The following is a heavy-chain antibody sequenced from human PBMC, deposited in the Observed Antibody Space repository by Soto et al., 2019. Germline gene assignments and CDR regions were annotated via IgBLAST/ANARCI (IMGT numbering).Heavy chain of an antibody. CDR3: ARVKPYCGGYCYPGWDYYYYYMDV. CDR1: SGSISRSHW. D-gene: IGHD2-21*01. CDR2: SYHSGSP. Sequence: QVQLQESGPGLVKPSGTLSLTCAVSSGSISRSHWWSWVRQLPEPGLALIGESYHSGSPNYHPSLKSRVTISLAKSNNQFHRRLRSVTAAVTAVDYCARVKPYCGGYCYPGWDYYYYYMDVWGKGTTVTVSS. V-gene: IGHV4-4*02. J-gene: IGHJ6*03.